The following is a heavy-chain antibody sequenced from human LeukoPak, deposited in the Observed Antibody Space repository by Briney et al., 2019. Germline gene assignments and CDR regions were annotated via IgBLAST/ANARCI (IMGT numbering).Heavy chain of an antibody. CDR2: ISAYNGNT. Sequence: GASVKVSCKASGYTFTSYGISWVRQAPGQGLEWMGWISAYNGNTNYAQKFQGRVTMTEDTSTDTAYMELSSLRSEDTAVYYCATAPISPDYYDSSGYSNNWFDPWGQGTLVTVSS. J-gene: IGHJ5*02. D-gene: IGHD3-22*01. CDR1: GYTFTSYG. CDR3: ATAPISPDYYDSSGYSNNWFDP. V-gene: IGHV1-18*01.